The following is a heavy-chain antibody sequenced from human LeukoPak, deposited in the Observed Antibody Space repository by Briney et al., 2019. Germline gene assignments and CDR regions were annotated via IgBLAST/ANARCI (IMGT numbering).Heavy chain of an antibody. CDR1: GFTFGEYA. Sequence: GGSLRLSCTAAGFTFGEYAMSWVRQAPGKGLEWVGFIRSKAYGGTTEYAASVKGRFTISRDDSKSIAYLQMNSLKTEDTAVYYCTRGGRVSGATGADYWGQGTLVTVSS. CDR3: TRGGRVSGATGADY. J-gene: IGHJ4*02. V-gene: IGHV3-49*04. CDR2: IRSKAYGGTT. D-gene: IGHD5/OR15-5a*01.